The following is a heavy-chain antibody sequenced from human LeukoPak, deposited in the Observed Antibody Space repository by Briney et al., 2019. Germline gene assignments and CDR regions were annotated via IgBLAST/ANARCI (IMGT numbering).Heavy chain of an antibody. V-gene: IGHV3-64*01. CDR2: ISSNGGST. CDR3: ARPLGAYDSSGYYPY. J-gene: IGHJ4*02. Sequence: QAGGCLRLSCAASGFTFSSYAMHWVRQAPGKGLEYVSAISSNGGSTYYANSVKGRFTISRNNSKNTLYLQMGSLRAEDMAVYYCARPLGAYDSSGYYPYWGQGTLVTVSS. CDR1: GFTFSSYA. D-gene: IGHD3-22*01.